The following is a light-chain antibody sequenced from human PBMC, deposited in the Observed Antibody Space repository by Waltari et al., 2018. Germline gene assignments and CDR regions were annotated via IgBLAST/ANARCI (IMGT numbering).Light chain of an antibody. J-gene: IGLJ3*02. CDR2: DVP. CDR3: CSYAGSYTWV. V-gene: IGLV2-11*01. Sequence: SALTQPRSVSGSPGQSVTISCTGTPHDLGSYNYVSWYQQPPGKAPKLRILDVPKRPSGVPDRLSGSKSGNTASLTISGLRAEDEAEYYCCSYAGSYTWVFGGGTKLTVV. CDR1: PHDLGSYNY.